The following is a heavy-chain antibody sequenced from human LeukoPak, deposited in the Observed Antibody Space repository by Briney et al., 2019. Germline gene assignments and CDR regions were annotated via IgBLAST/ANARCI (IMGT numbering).Heavy chain of an antibody. J-gene: IGHJ4*02. CDR1: GFTFSSYA. D-gene: IGHD2-2*01. CDR2: ISGSGETT. V-gene: IGHV3-23*01. Sequence: GGYLRLSCAASGFTFSSYAVSWVRQAPGRGLECISSISGSGETTYYADSVKGRFTSSGDNSKKTVYLQLSSLRAEDTAVYYCAKAMSSTTWGIFDYWGQGTLVTVSS. CDR3: AKAMSSTTWGIFDY.